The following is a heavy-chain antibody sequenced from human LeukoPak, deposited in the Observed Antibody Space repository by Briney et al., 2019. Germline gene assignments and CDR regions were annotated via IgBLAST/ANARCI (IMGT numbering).Heavy chain of an antibody. Sequence: GGSLRLSCAASGFTFGNYAMSWVRQSPGKGLEWVSSIHGHGGDPYYADSVKDRFTISRDNSRNTLYLQLNSLRAEDTAVYYCAKSPYYDASGYNREYYFDCWGQGTLVTVSS. D-gene: IGHD3-22*01. CDR2: IHGHGGDP. CDR3: AKSPYYDASGYNREYYFDC. CDR1: GFTFGNYA. J-gene: IGHJ4*02. V-gene: IGHV3-23*01.